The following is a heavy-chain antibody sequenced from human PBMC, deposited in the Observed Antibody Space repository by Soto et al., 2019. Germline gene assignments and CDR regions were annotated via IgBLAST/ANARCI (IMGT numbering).Heavy chain of an antibody. J-gene: IGHJ6*02. CDR3: ARVLVLRFLEDQQNYYYYGMDV. Sequence: SETLSLTCTVSGGSISSGGYYWSWIRQHPGKGLEWIGYIYYSGSTYYNPSLKSRVTISVDTSKNQFSLKLSPVTAADTAVYYCARVLVLRFLEDQQNYYYYGMDVWGQGTTVTVSS. CDR1: GGSISSGGYY. CDR2: IYYSGST. V-gene: IGHV4-31*03. D-gene: IGHD3-3*01.